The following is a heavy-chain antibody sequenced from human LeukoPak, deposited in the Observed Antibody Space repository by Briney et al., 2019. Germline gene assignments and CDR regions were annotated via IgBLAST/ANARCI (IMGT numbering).Heavy chain of an antibody. D-gene: IGHD5-18*01. CDR1: GFTFSSYW. CDR2: INTDGSST. J-gene: IGHJ4*02. CDR3: ARDRGGRGFTYGQPLDY. Sequence: GGSLRLSCAASGFTFSSYWMHWVRHAPGKGLVWVSRINTDGSSTSYADSVKGRSTVSRVNAKNSLYLQMNSLRAEDTAVYYCARDRGGRGFTYGQPLDYWGQGTLVTVSS. V-gene: IGHV3-74*01.